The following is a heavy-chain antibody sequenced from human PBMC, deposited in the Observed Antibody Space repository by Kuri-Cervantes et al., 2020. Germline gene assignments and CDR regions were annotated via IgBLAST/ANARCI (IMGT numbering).Heavy chain of an antibody. CDR1: GFTFSDYY. CDR2: VSSSGSTI. CDR3: ARGVAGTQAGYYYYGMDV. V-gene: IGHV3-11*04. J-gene: IGHJ6*02. Sequence: GGSLRLSCAASGFTFSDYYMSWIRQAPGKGLEWVSYVSSSGSTIYYADSVKGRFTISRDNSKNTLYLQMNSLRAEDTAVYYCARGVAGTQAGYYYYGMDVWGQGTTVTVSS. D-gene: IGHD6-19*01.